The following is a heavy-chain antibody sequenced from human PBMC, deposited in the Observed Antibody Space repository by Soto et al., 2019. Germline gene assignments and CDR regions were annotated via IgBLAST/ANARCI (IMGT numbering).Heavy chain of an antibody. V-gene: IGHV3-23*01. CDR2: ISPTGNT. J-gene: IGHJ5*02. Sequence: LRLSCTALTGYAMSWVRRGPGKGLEWISTISPTGNTHYADSVEGRFTISRDDSKNTFYLQMNNLRADDTGVYYCAKDPSTGHADLWGQGPLVTVSS. D-gene: IGHD3-9*01. CDR3: AKDPSTGHADL. CDR1: TGYA.